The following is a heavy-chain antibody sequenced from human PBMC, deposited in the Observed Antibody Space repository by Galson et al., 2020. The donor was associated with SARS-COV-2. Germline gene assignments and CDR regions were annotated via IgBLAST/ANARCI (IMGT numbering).Heavy chain of an antibody. CDR1: GYSISSGYY. CDR2: IYHSGST. V-gene: IGHV4-38-2*02. J-gene: IGHJ4*02. D-gene: IGHD6-13*01. Sequence: SETLSLTCTVSGYSISSGYYWGWIRQPPGKGLEWIGSIYHSGSTYYNPSLKSRVTISVDTSKNQFSLKLSSVTAADTAVYYCARERRSSPLYPAAAGTRDYWGQGTLVTVSS. CDR3: ARERRSSPLYPAAAGTRDY.